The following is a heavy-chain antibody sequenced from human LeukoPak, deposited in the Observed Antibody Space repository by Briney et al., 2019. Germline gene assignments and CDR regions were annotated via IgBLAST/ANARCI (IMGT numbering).Heavy chain of an antibody. J-gene: IGHJ4*02. D-gene: IGHD2-21*02. CDR1: GFTFSTYS. CDR3: AREARIDCGGDCPYGPINYFDY. Sequence: RAGGSLRLSCAASGFTFSTYSMNWVRQAPGRGLEWVSSISSSSNYIYYGDSVKGRFTISRDNAKNSLYLQMNSLRVEDTAVYYCAREARIDCGGDCPYGPINYFDYWGQGTLVTVSS. CDR2: ISSSSNYI. V-gene: IGHV3-21*01.